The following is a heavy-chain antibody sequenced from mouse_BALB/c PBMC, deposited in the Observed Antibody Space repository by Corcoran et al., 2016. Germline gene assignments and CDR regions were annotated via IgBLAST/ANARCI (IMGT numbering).Heavy chain of an antibody. J-gene: IGHJ2*01. CDR1: GFNIKDYY. CDR2: IDPENGNT. CDR3: ARGTGDY. V-gene: IGHV14-1*02. Sequence: EVQLQQSGAELVRPGALVKLSCKASGFNIKDYYMHWVKQRPEQGLEWIGWIDPENGNTIYDPKFQGKASITADTSSNTAYLQLSSLASEDTAVYYCARGTGDYWGQGTTLTVSS.